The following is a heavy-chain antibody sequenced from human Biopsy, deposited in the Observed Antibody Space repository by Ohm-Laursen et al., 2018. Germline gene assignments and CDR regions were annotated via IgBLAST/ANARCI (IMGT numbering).Heavy chain of an antibody. D-gene: IGHD1-26*01. CDR2: FIPMFNTG. V-gene: IGHV1-69*06. CDR1: GGTFSNSA. J-gene: IGHJ3*01. CDR3: ARSMLGASTGDDAFDV. Sequence: GSSVKVSCKASGGTFSNSAINWVRQAPGQGLEWMGGFIPMFNTGKDAQNFQGRVMMTADKSTNTVYMELTSLRSDDTAMYYCARSMLGASTGDDAFDVWGQGTFVIVSS.